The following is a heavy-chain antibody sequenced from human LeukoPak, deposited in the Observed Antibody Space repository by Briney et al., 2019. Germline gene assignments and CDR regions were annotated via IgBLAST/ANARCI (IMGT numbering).Heavy chain of an antibody. CDR1: GGTFSSYA. Sequence: ASVKVSCKASGGTFSSYAISWVRQAPGQGLEWMGRIIPIFGTANYAQKFQGRVTITTDESTSTAYMELSSLKASDTAMYYCARSPQYGSGSYYKDYYYYMDVWGKGTTVTVSS. V-gene: IGHV1-69*05. CDR2: IIPIFGTA. J-gene: IGHJ6*03. CDR3: ARSPQYGSGSYYKDYYYYMDV. D-gene: IGHD3-10*01.